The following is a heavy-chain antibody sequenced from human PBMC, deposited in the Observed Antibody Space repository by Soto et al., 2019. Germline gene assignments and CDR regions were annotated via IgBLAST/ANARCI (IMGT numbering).Heavy chain of an antibody. CDR3: KRDCGGGGGY. V-gene: IGHV3-74*01. CDR1: GFTFSTYW. D-gene: IGHD3-16*01. J-gene: IGHJ4*02. CDR2: INEDGSTI. Sequence: EVQLVESGGGLVQPGGSLRLSCAASGFTFSTYWMHWVRQAPGKGLVWVSRINEDGSTINYADSVKGRFTISRDNAKNRFNREGNSRRAGGTAVYYGKRDCGGGGGYWGQGTLVTVSS.